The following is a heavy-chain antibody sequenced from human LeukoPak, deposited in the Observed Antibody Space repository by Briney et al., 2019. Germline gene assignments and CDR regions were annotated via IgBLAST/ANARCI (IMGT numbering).Heavy chain of an antibody. V-gene: IGHV4-61*02. CDR1: GGSISSGSYC. CDR2: IYTSGST. CDR3: ARDRRGFSTGYYTLDY. J-gene: IGHJ4*02. Sequence: SETLSLTCTVSGGSISSGSYCWSWIRQPAGKGLEWIGRIYTSGSTNYNPSLKSRVTISVDTSKNQFSLKLSSVTAADTAVYYCARDRRGFSTGYYTLDYWGQGTLVTVSS. D-gene: IGHD3/OR15-3a*01.